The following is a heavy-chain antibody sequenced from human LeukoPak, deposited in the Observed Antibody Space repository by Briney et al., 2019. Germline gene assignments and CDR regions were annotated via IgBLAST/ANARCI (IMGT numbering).Heavy chain of an antibody. CDR2: IGSDSGGI. Sequence: PGGSLRLSCVASGFTFDDYAMIWVRQAPGKGLEWVSVIGSDSGGIVYADSVKGRFTISRDNSNNTLYLQMNSLTADDTAVYYCAKYRTTNAPPRNFDYWGQGTLVTVSS. CDR1: GFTFDDYA. J-gene: IGHJ4*02. CDR3: AKYRTTNAPPRNFDY. D-gene: IGHD1-14*01. V-gene: IGHV3-23*01.